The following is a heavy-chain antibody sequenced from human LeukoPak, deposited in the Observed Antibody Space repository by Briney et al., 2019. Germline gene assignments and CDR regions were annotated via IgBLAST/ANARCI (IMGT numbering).Heavy chain of an antibody. J-gene: IGHJ4*02. V-gene: IGHV3-30*03. D-gene: IGHD5-12*01. CDR3: ARTVATIALPSFKY. Sequence: PGGSLRLSCEASGITFSDYGMHRVRQAPGKGLEWVASISHDGSIQNFADSVKGRFTVSRDNSRNTLFLQMNSLRTEDTAVYYCARTVATIALPSFKYWGQGTLVTVSS. CDR2: ISHDGSIQ. CDR1: GITFSDYG.